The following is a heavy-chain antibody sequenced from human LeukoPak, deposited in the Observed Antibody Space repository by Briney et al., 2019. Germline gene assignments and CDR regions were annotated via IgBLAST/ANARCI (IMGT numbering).Heavy chain of an antibody. D-gene: IGHD3-10*01. CDR3: AKDIQLWFGEYGMDV. CDR1: GFTFDDYA. J-gene: IGHJ6*02. Sequence: GGSLRLSCAASGFTFDDYAMHWVRQAPGKGLEWVSLISWDGGSTYYADSVKGRFTISRDNSKNSLYLQMNSLRAEDTALYYCAKDIQLWFGEYGMDVWGQGTTVTVSS. V-gene: IGHV3-43D*03. CDR2: ISWDGGST.